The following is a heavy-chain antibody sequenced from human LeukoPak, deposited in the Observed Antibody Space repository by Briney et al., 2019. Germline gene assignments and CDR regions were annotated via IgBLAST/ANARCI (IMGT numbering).Heavy chain of an antibody. CDR2: IYHSGST. CDR3: ARAGDYVWGRYRLHGYFDY. CDR1: GGSISSGGYS. V-gene: IGHV4-30-2*01. D-gene: IGHD3-16*02. J-gene: IGHJ4*02. Sequence: SQTLSLTCAVSGGSISSGGYSWSWIRQPPGKGLEWIGYIYHSGSTYYNPSLKSRVTISVDRSKNQFSLKLSSVTAADTAVYYCARAGDYVWGRYRLHGYFDYWGQGTLVTVSS.